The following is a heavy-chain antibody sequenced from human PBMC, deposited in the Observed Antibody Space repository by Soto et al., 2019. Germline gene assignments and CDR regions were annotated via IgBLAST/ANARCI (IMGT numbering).Heavy chain of an antibody. D-gene: IGHD2-8*01. CDR1: GFTFDSPYSHG. CDR3: VSWVSAHFDY. V-gene: IGHV3-23*01. J-gene: IGHJ4*01. Sequence: VGSLRLSCAASGFTFDSPYSHGMSWVRQSPGKGPEWVSTISSNGANTHYAESVKGRFTISKDASRNTVHLHMNSLRAEDTATYFCVSWVSAHFDYWGHGTPVTVSS. CDR2: ISSNGANT.